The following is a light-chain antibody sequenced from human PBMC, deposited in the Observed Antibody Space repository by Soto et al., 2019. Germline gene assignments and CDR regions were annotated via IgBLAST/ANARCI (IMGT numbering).Light chain of an antibody. V-gene: IGLV1-40*01. CDR3: QSYDSSLSGSYV. Sequence: QSPLTQPPSVSGPPGQRVTISCTGSSSNIGAGYDVHWYQQLPGTAPKLLIYGNSNRPSGVPDRFSGSKSGTSASLAITGLQAEDEADYYCQSYDSSLSGSYVFGTGTKVTVL. J-gene: IGLJ1*01. CDR2: GNS. CDR1: SSNIGAGYD.